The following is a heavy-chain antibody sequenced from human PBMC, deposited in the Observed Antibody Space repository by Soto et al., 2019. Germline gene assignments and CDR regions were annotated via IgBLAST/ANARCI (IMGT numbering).Heavy chain of an antibody. CDR1: GFTISSYS. Sequence: EVQQEESGGGLVQPGGSLRLSCAASGFTISSYSMNWVRQAPGKGLEWVSYISSSSSTIYYADSVKGRFTISRDNAKNSLYLQMNSLTAEDTAVYYCARDGAVDYWGQGTLVTVSS. J-gene: IGHJ4*02. CDR2: ISSSSSTI. CDR3: ARDGAVDY. V-gene: IGHV3-48*01. D-gene: IGHD3-16*01.